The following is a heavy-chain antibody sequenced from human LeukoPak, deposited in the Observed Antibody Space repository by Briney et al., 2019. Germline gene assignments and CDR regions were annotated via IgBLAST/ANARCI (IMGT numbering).Heavy chain of an antibody. D-gene: IGHD6-13*01. CDR1: GFTFSSYG. J-gene: IGHJ4*02. CDR3: ARSAQQLVFDY. V-gene: IGHV3-30*03. Sequence: GGSLRLSCAASGFTFSSYGMHWVRQAPGKGLEWVAVISYDGSNKYYADSVEGRFTISRDNSKNTLYLQMNSLRAEDTAVYYCARSAQQLVFDYWGQGTLVTVSS. CDR2: ISYDGSNK.